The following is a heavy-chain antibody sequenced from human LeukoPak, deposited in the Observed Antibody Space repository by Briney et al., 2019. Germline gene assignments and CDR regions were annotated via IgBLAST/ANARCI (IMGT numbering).Heavy chain of an antibody. V-gene: IGHV3-23*01. Sequence: GGSLRLSCAASGFTFSSYSMNWVRQAPGKGLEWVSAISGSGGSTYYADSVKGRFTISRDNSKNTLYLQMNSLRAEDTAVYYCATTEASGGLGAFDIWGQGTMVTVSS. CDR3: ATTEASGGLGAFDI. D-gene: IGHD3-10*01. CDR2: ISGSGGST. CDR1: GFTFSSYS. J-gene: IGHJ3*02.